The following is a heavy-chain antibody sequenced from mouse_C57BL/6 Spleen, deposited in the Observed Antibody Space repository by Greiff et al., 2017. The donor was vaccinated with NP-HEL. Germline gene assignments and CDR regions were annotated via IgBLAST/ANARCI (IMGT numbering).Heavy chain of an antibody. Sequence: VQLQQSGPELVKPGASVKISCKASGYTFTDYYMNWVKQSHGKSLEWIGDINPNIGGTSYNSKFKGKAPLTVDKSSCTAYMELRSLASEDSAVYYCARRNYDAMDYWGQGTSVTASS. CDR2: INPNIGGT. J-gene: IGHJ4*01. CDR1: GYTFTDYY. CDR3: ARRNYDAMDY. V-gene: IGHV1-26*01.